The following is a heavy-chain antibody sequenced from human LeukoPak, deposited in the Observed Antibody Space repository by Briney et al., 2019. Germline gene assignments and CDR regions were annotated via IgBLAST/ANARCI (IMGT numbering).Heavy chain of an antibody. Sequence: SVKVSCKASGGTFSSYAISWVRQAPGQGLEWMGRIIPILGIANYAQKFQGRVTITADKSTSTAYMELSSLSSEDTAVYYCASVLSGIAVAGSFDPWGQGTLVTVSS. D-gene: IGHD6-19*01. V-gene: IGHV1-69*04. CDR2: IIPILGIA. CDR1: GGTFSSYA. CDR3: ASVLSGIAVAGSFDP. J-gene: IGHJ5*02.